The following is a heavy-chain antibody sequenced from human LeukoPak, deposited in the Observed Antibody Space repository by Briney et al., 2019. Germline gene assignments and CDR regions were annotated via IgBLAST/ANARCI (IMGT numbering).Heavy chain of an antibody. D-gene: IGHD4-17*01. CDR2: IKHDESEE. Sequence: GGSLRLSCAASGFPFDTYWMSWVRQAPGKGLEWVANIKHDESEESYVDSVKGRFTISRDNAQKSLYLQMKSLRAEDTAVYHCARISVHYGDLFDCWGQGTLVTVSS. CDR3: ARISVHYGDLFDC. CDR1: GFPFDTYW. V-gene: IGHV3-7*05. J-gene: IGHJ4*02.